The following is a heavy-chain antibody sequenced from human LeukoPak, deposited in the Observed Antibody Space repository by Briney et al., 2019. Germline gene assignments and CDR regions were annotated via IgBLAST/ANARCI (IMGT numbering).Heavy chain of an antibody. J-gene: IGHJ5*02. V-gene: IGHV4-30-4*08. CDR3: ARTITGYNWFDP. CDR2: IYYSGST. Sequence: SKTLSLTCTVPGGSISSGDYYWSWIRQPPGKGLEWIGYIYYSGSTYYNPSLKSRVTISVDTSKNQFSLKLSSVTAADTAVYYCARTITGYNWFDPWGQGTLVTVSS. CDR1: GGSISSGDYY. D-gene: IGHD3-10*01.